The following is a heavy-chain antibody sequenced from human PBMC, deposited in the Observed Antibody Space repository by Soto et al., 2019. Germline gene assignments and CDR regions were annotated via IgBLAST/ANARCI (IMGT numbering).Heavy chain of an antibody. V-gene: IGHV3-66*01. Sequence: GGSLRLSCAASGFTVSNNYMIWVRQAPGKGLEWVSAIYIGGSTYYADSVRGRLTISRDNSKNAVYLQMNSLRAEDTAVYYCARDFDSSWTFDYWGQGTLVTVSS. CDR1: GFTVSNNY. J-gene: IGHJ4*02. CDR3: ARDFDSSWTFDY. D-gene: IGHD6-13*01. CDR2: IYIGGST.